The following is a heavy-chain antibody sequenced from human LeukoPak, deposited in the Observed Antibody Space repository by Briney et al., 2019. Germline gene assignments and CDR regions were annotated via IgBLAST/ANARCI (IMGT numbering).Heavy chain of an antibody. V-gene: IGHV1-69*04. CDR1: GGTFSSYA. J-gene: IGHJ5*02. D-gene: IGHD2-2*01. CDR2: IIPILGIA. CDR3: ARMGGDYCSSTSCYSNP. Sequence: ASVKVSCKVSGGTFSSYAISWVRQAPGQGLEWMGRIIPILGIANYAQKFQGRVTITADKSTSTAYMELSSLRSEDTAVYYCARMGGDYCSSTSCYSNPWGQGTLVTVSS.